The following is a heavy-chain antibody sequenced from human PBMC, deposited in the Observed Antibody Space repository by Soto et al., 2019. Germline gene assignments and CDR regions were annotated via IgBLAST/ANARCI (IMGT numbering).Heavy chain of an antibody. V-gene: IGHV3-30-3*01. CDR3: ARDLRGTAMVTYYYYGMDV. J-gene: IGHJ6*02. CDR1: GFTFSSYA. Sequence: GGSLRLSCAASGFTFSSYAMHWVRQAPGKGLEWVAVISYDGSNKYYADSVKGRFTISRDNSKNTLYLQMNSLRAEDTAVYYCARDLRGTAMVTYYYYGMDVWGQGTTVTVSS. D-gene: IGHD5-18*01. CDR2: ISYDGSNK.